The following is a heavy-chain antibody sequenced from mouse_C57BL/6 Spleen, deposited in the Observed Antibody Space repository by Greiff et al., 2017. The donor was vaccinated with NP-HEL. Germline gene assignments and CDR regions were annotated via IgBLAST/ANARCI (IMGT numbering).Heavy chain of an antibody. CDR2: ISSGGDYI. D-gene: IGHD1-1*01. CDR3: TRSTVVAYYAMDY. V-gene: IGHV5-9-1*02. J-gene: IGHJ4*01. CDR1: GFTFSSYA. Sequence: DVMLVESGEGLVKPGGSLKLSCAASGFTFSSYAMSWVRQTPEKRLEWVAYISSGGDYIYYADTVKGRFTISRDNARNTLYLQMSSLKSEDTAMYYCTRSTVVAYYAMDYWGQGTSVTVSS.